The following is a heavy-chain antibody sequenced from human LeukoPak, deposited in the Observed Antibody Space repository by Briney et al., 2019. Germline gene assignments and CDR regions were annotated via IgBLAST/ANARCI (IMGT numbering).Heavy chain of an antibody. J-gene: IGHJ4*02. V-gene: IGHV3-43*01. Sequence: PGGSLRLSCAASGFTFDDYAMHWARQAPGKGLDWVSLISWEGQTTYYADSVRGRFSISRDNNKNSLFLEMNSLTTDDTDFYYCTRDTDFGSPTNYFDHWGQGGLVSVSS. CDR3: TRDTDFGSPTNYFDH. CDR1: GFTFDDYA. D-gene: IGHD3-10*01. CDR2: ISWEGQTT.